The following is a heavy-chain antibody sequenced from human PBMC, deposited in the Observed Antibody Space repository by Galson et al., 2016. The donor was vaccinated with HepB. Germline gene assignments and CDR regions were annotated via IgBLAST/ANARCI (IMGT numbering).Heavy chain of an antibody. V-gene: IGHV3-7*03. CDR2: IKQDESEK. D-gene: IGHD5-12*01. CDR1: GFTFGSYW. CDR3: AKYSGSDGYFDY. Sequence: SLRLSCAASGFTFGSYWMAWVRQAPGKGLEWVANIKQDESEKNYVDSVKGRFTISRDNAKTSLYLQMISLRDEDTAVDYCAKYSGSDGYFDYWGRGTLVTVSS. J-gene: IGHJ4*02.